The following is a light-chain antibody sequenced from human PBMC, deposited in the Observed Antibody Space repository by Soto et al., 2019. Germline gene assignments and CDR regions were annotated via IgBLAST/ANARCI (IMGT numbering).Light chain of an antibody. J-gene: IGLJ3*02. CDR1: SGHSTYI. V-gene: IGLV4-60*02. Sequence: QPVLTHSSSASASLGSSVKFTCTLSSGHSTYIIAWHQQQPGKAPRYLMKLEGSGSYNKGSGVPDRFSGSSSGADRYLTISNLQFEDEADYYCETWDSNSWVFGGGTKVT. CDR2: LEGSGSY. CDR3: ETWDSNSWV.